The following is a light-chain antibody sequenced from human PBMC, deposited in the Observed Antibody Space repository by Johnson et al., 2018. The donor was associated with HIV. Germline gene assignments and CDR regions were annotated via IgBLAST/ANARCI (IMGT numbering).Light chain of an antibody. CDR1: SSNIGNNY. CDR3: GTWDTSLSAGGV. J-gene: IGLJ1*01. CDR2: ENN. V-gene: IGLV1-51*02. Sequence: QSVLTQPPSVSAAPGQKVTISCSGSSSNIGNNYIYWYQQHQGTAPKLLIYENNKRPSGSPDRFSGSKSGTSATLGITGLQPGDEADYYCGTWDTSLSAGGVFGTGTKVTVL.